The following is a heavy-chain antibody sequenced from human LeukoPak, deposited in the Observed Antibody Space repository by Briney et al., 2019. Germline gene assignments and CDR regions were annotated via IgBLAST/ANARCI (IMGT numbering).Heavy chain of an antibody. V-gene: IGHV1-2*02. CDR2: INPNSGGT. Sequence: GASVKVSCKASGYTFTGYYMHWVRQAPGQGLEWMGWINPNSGGTSYAQKFQGRVTMTRDTSISTAYMELSRLRSDDTAVYYCARGVGGNARWRNFDWSKKIPMRDYFDYWGQGTLVTVSS. CDR1: GYTFTGYY. CDR3: ARGVGGNARWRNFDWSKKIPMRDYFDY. J-gene: IGHJ4*02. D-gene: IGHD3-9*01.